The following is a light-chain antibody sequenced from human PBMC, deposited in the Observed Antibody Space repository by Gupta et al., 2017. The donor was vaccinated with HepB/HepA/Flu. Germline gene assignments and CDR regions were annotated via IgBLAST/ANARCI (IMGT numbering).Light chain of an antibody. CDR1: QSVSRY. J-gene: IGKJ4*01. Sequence: IVLTQSPDPLSLPPGERATLSCRASQSVSRYLAWYQQKPGQAPRLLIYDASNRATGIPARFSGSGSGTDFTLTISSLEPEDFAVYYCQQRSNWPLTFGGGTKVEIK. CDR3: QQRSNWPLT. CDR2: DAS. V-gene: IGKV3-11*01.